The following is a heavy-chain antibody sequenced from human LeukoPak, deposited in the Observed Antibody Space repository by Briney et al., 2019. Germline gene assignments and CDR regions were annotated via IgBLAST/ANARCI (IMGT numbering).Heavy chain of an antibody. CDR1: GYTFTSYD. V-gene: IGHV1-8*02. CDR2: MSPNSGDT. CDR3: ARGPPNWGYDY. D-gene: IGHD7-27*01. Sequence: ASVTVSGKASGYTFTSYDFNWVRQATGQRPEWMGWMSPNSGDTGYAQKFQDRVTMTRNTSISTAYMELSSLRSDDTAVYYCARGPPNWGYDYWGPGTLVTVSS. J-gene: IGHJ4*02.